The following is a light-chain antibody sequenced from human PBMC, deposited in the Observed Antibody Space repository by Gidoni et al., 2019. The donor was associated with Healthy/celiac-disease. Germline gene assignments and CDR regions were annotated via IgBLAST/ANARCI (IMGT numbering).Light chain of an antibody. V-gene: IGLV2-14*01. CDR3: SAYTSSSTV. J-gene: IGLJ2*01. CDR2: EVS. Sequence: QSALTQPAYVSGSPGQSITISCTGTSSDVGGYNYVSWYQQHPGKAPKLMIYEVSNRPSGVSIRFSGSKSGNTASLTISWLQAEDEADYYCSAYTSSSTVFGGGTKLTVL. CDR1: SSDVGGYNY.